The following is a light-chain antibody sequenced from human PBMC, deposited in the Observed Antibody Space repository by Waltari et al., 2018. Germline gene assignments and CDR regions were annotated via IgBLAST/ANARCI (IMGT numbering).Light chain of an antibody. Sequence: EIVLTQSPGTLSLSPGDRATLSCWASQSVGRALAWYQQKRGQAPRLRIYGASTRASGIPDRFSGSGSGTYFSLTINRLEPEDFAVYYCQHYVRLPVTFGQGTKVEIK. CDR1: QSVGRA. CDR2: GAS. V-gene: IGKV3-20*01. J-gene: IGKJ1*01. CDR3: QHYVRLPVT.